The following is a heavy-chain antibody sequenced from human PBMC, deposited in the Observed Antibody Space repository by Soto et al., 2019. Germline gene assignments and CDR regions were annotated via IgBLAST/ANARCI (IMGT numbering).Heavy chain of an antibody. V-gene: IGHV4-34*01. Sequence: SETLSLTCAVYGGTFSGHFWSWIRQPPGKGLEWIGEINHSGSTNYSPSLKSRVTISVDTSKNQFSLKLTSVTAADTAVYYCARSGGKGNTWCFXYWGQGALVXVSS. CDR3: ARSGGKGNTWCFXY. D-gene: IGHD6-13*01. J-gene: IGHJ4*02. CDR1: GGTFSGHF. CDR2: INHSGST.